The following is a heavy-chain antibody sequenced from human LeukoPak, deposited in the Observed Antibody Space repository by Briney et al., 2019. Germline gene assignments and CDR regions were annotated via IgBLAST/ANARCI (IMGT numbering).Heavy chain of an antibody. CDR3: ARRSEFGVLYYMDV. J-gene: IGHJ6*03. CDR1: GFTFSTYS. CDR2: ISGSSGTI. Sequence: PGGSLRLSCAASGFTFSTYSKNWVRQAPGKGLEWVSYISGSSGTIYYADSVKSRFTISRDNAKNSLYLQMNSLRAEDTAVYYCARRSEFGVLYYMDVWGKGTTVTVSS. D-gene: IGHD3-16*01. V-gene: IGHV3-48*01.